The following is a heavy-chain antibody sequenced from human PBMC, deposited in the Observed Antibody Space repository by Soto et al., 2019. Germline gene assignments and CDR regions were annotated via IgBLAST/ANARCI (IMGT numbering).Heavy chain of an antibody. CDR1: GGTFSSYT. Sequence: QVQLVQSGAEVKKPGSSVKVSCKASGGTFSSYTISWVRQAPGQGLEWMGRIIPILGIANYAQKFQGRVTITADKSTSTAYMELSSLRSEDTAVYYCARDLSRRTGTTFELWGQGTLVTVSP. CDR2: IIPILGIA. J-gene: IGHJ4*02. D-gene: IGHD1-7*01. CDR3: ARDLSRRTGTTFEL. V-gene: IGHV1-69*08.